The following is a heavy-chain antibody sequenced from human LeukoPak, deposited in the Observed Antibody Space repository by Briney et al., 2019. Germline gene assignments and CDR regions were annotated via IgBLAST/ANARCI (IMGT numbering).Heavy chain of an antibody. J-gene: IGHJ4*02. D-gene: IGHD2-21*02. Sequence: SQTLSLTCTVSGGSISSYYWSWIRQPPGKGLEWIGYIYYSGSTNYNPSLKSRVTISVDTSKNQFSLKLSSVTAADTAVYYCARQAYCGGDCSHSDYWGQGTLVTVSS. V-gene: IGHV4-59*08. CDR2: IYYSGST. CDR3: ARQAYCGGDCSHSDY. CDR1: GGSISSYY.